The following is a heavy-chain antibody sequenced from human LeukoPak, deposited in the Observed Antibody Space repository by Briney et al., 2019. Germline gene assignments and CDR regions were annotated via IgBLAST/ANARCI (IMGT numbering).Heavy chain of an antibody. V-gene: IGHV1-2*04. CDR1: GYTFTGYY. J-gene: IGHJ4*02. CDR3: ATGDYYYDSSGYYDY. D-gene: IGHD3-22*01. Sequence: ASVKVSCKASGYTFTGYYMHWVRQAPGQGLEWMGWINPNSGGTNYAQKFQGWVTMTRDTSINTAYMELSRLRSEDTAVYYCATGDYYYDSSGYYDYWGQGTLVTVSS. CDR2: INPNSGGT.